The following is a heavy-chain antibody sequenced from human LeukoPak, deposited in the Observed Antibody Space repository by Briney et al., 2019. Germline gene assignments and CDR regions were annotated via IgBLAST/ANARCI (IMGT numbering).Heavy chain of an antibody. Sequence: TSETLSLTCTVSGGSISSYYWSWIRQPPGKGLEWIGYIYYSGSTNHNPSLKSRVTISVDTSKKQFSLKLSSVTAADTAVYYCARDHSSGHFDYWGQGTLVTVSS. CDR3: ARDHSSGHFDY. CDR1: GGSISSYY. V-gene: IGHV4-59*01. D-gene: IGHD6-19*01. CDR2: IYYSGST. J-gene: IGHJ4*02.